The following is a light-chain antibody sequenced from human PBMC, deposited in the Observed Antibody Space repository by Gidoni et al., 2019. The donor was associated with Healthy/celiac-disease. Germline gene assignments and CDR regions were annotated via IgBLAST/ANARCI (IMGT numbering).Light chain of an antibody. CDR2: DAY. CDR3: QQRSNWPLT. Sequence: EIVLPHSPATLSSSPGQRATPSCRASTSVSSYLPWYQQKPGQAPRLLIYDAYNRATGIPARCSGSGSGTDLTLTISSREAEDFAVYYCQQRSNWPLTFGGGTKVEIK. J-gene: IGKJ4*01. V-gene: IGKV3-11*01. CDR1: TSVSSY.